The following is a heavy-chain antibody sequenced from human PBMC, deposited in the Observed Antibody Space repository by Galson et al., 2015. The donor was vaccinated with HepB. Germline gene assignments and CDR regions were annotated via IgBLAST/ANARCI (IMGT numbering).Heavy chain of an antibody. CDR3: ARDHYSSSGD. CDR2: IKQDGTEK. Sequence: SLRLSCAASGFTFSSFWMSWVRQAPGKGLEWVANIKQDGTEKYYVDSVKGRFTISRDNAKNSLYLQMNSLRVEDTAMYYCARDHYSSSGDWGQGTLVIVSS. J-gene: IGHJ4*02. D-gene: IGHD6-13*01. V-gene: IGHV3-7*03. CDR1: GFTFSSFW.